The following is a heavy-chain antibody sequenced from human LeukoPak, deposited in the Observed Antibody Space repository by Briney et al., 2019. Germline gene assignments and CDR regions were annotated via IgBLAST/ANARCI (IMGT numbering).Heavy chain of an antibody. V-gene: IGHV3-23*01. CDR3: AKSPLTPRLWFGGGYYFDY. D-gene: IGHD3-10*01. J-gene: IGHJ4*02. CDR2: ISRPGATT. CDR1: GFTFTTYA. Sequence: PGGSLRLSCAASGFTFTTYAMSWVRQAPGKGLEWVSSISRPGATTYYADSVKGRFIISRDNSKNTLYLQMNSLRAEDTAVYYCAKSPLTPRLWFGGGYYFDYWGQGTLVTVSS.